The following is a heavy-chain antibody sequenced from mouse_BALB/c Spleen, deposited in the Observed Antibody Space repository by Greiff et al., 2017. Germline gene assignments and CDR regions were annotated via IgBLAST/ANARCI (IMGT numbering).Heavy chain of an antibody. V-gene: IGHV3-2*02. CDR1: GYSITSDYA. Sequence: ESGPGLVKPSQSLSLTCTVTGYSITSDYAWNWIRQFPGNKLEWMGYISYSGSTSYNPSLKSRISITRDTSKNQFFLQLNSVTTEDTATYYCARDTTVYAMDYWGQGTSVTVS. CDR3: ARDTTVYAMDY. CDR2: ISYSGST. J-gene: IGHJ4*01. D-gene: IGHD1-1*01.